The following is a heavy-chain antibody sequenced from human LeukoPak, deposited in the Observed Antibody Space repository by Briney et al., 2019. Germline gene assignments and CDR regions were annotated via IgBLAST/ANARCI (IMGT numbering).Heavy chain of an antibody. Sequence: GRSLRLSCAASGFTFSSYAMHWVRQAPGKGLGWEAVISYDGSNKYYADSVKGRFTISRDNSKNTLYLQMNSLRAEDTAVYYCAKPLHIVVVVAASYNYWGQGTLVIVSS. CDR1: GFTFSSYA. CDR2: ISYDGSNK. CDR3: AKPLHIVVVVAASYNY. D-gene: IGHD2-15*01. V-gene: IGHV3-30-3*02. J-gene: IGHJ4*02.